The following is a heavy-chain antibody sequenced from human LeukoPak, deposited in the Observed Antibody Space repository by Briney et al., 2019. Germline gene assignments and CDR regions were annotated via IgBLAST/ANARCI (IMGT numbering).Heavy chain of an antibody. CDR2: IKQDGSEK. V-gene: IGHV3-7*02. D-gene: IGHD3-3*01. J-gene: IGHJ3*02. CDR1: GFTFSSYW. Sequence: GGSLRLSCAASGFTFSSYWMSWVRQAPGKGLEWVANIKQDGSEKYYVDSVKGRFTISRDNAKNTLYLQMNSLRAEDTAVYYCAKGRGRFLEWLSDAFDIWGQGTMVTVSS. CDR3: AKGRGRFLEWLSDAFDI.